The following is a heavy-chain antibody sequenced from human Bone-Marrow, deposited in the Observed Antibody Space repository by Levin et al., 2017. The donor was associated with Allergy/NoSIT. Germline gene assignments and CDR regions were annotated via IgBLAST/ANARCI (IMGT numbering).Heavy chain of an antibody. Sequence: GGSLRLSCAASGFSFSSFAMHWVRQAPGKGLEWVALISSDGSNKYHADSVKGRFTISRDNSKNTLYLQMSSLRTEDTAVYYCTRVNCISSCYIAGAGWFDPWGQGTVVTVSS. CDR2: ISSDGSNK. CDR1: GFSFSSFA. CDR3: TRVNCISSCYIAGAGWFDP. J-gene: IGHJ5*02. D-gene: IGHD2-2*02. V-gene: IGHV3-30*04.